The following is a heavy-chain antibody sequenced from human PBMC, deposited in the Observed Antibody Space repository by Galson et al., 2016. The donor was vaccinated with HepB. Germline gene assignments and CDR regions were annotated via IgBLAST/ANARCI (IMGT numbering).Heavy chain of an antibody. D-gene: IGHD2-15*01. CDR3: ARRSGVAATDYYYDYMDV. J-gene: IGHJ6*03. Sequence: QSGAEVKKPGESLRISCKGSGYSFTSYWITWVRQMPGKGLEWMGTIDPSDSYTNYSPSFQGHVTISADKSISTAYLQWTSLKASDTAMYYCARRSGVAATDYYYDYMDVWGKGTTVTVSS. V-gene: IGHV5-10-1*01. CDR1: GYSFTSYW. CDR2: IDPSDSYT.